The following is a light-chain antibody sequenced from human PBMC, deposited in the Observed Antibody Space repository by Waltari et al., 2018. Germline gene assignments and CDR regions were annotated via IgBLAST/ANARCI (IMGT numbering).Light chain of an antibody. CDR3: NSYAGTNTMV. J-gene: IGLJ2*01. V-gene: IGLV2-8*01. CDR2: DAN. CDR1: SSDIGGYNR. Sequence: QSPLPQPPSASASPGQSVTISCTGTSSDIGGYNRVSWYQHHPGKAPKLMIHDANKRHSGFPVRFSGSKSGNTAYLTVSGLQAEDEANYYCNSYAGTNTMVFGGGTKLTVL.